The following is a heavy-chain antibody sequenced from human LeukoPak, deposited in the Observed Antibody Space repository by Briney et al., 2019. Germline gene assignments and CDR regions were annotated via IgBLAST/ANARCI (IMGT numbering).Heavy chain of an antibody. D-gene: IGHD3-3*01. CDR3: ARTFGVIIDDYFDY. CDR2: IYPGDSNT. V-gene: IGHV5-51*01. J-gene: IGHJ4*02. Sequence: GESLKISCKGSGYSFSSYGIGWMRQMPGKGLEWMGIIYPGDSNTRYSPSFEGQVSISADKSISTAYLQWSSLKASDTAMYYCARTFGVIIDDYFDYWGQGTLVTISS. CDR1: GYSFSSYG.